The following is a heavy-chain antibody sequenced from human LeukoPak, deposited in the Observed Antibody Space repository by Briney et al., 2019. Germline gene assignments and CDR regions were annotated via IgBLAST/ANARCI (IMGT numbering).Heavy chain of an antibody. D-gene: IGHD3-3*01. V-gene: IGHV3-30-3*01. CDR1: GFTFSSYA. CDR3: ARVQGFWSGYSGY. Sequence: PGRSLRLSCAASGFTFSSYAMHWVRQAPGMGLEWVAVISYDGSNKYYADSVKGRFTISRDNSKNTLYLQMNSLRAEDTAVYYCARVQGFWSGYSGYWGQGTLVTVSS. J-gene: IGHJ4*02. CDR2: ISYDGSNK.